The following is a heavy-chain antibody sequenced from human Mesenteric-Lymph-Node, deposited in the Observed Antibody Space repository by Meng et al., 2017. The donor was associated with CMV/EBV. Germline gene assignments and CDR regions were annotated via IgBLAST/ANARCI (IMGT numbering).Heavy chain of an antibody. D-gene: IGHD3-3*01. V-gene: IGHV3-15*01. CDR3: TTDPQIITIFGVVIRTAGRLYGMDV. J-gene: IGHJ6*02. CDR2: IKSKTDGGTT. CDR1: GFTFSNAW. Sequence: GESLKISCAASGFTFSNAWMSWVRQAPGKGLEWVGRIKSKTDGGTTDYAAPVKGRFTISRDDSKNTLYLQMNSLKTEDTAVYYCTTDPQIITIFGVVIRTAGRLYGMDVWGQGTTVTVSS.